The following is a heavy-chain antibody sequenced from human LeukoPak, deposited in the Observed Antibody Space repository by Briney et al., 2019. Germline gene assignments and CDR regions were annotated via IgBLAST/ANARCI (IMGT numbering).Heavy chain of an antibody. CDR1: GFTFSSYG. J-gene: IGHJ6*02. CDR2: ISYDGSNK. V-gene: IGHV3-30*18. CDR3: AKDQTVGSGSYVVVGYYYYYGMDV. D-gene: IGHD3-10*01. Sequence: GGSLRLSCAASGFTFSSYGMHWVRQAPGKGLEWVAVISYDGSNKYYADSVKGRFTISRDNSKNTLYLQMNSLRAEDTAVYYCAKDQTVGSGSYVVVGYYYYYGMDVWGQGTTVTVSS.